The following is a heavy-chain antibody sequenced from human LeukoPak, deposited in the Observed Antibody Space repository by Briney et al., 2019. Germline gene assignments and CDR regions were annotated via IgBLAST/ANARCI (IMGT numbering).Heavy chain of an antibody. D-gene: IGHD6-13*01. CDR1: GGSISSGGYY. J-gene: IGHJ4*02. Sequence: ASETLSLTCTVSGGSISSGGYYWNWIRQPPGKGLEWIGYFYHSGSTYYNPSLKSRVTISVDRSKNQFSLKLSSVTAADTAIYYCARDRIAAAGTYFDYWGQGTLVTVSS. V-gene: IGHV4-30-2*01. CDR2: FYHSGST. CDR3: ARDRIAAAGTYFDY.